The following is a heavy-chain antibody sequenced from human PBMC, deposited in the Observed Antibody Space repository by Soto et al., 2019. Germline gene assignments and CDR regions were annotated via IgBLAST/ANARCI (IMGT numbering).Heavy chain of an antibody. CDR1: GFTFSSYS. J-gene: IGHJ4*02. Sequence: EVQLVESGGGLVKPGGSLRLSCAASGFTFSSYSMNWVRQAPGKGLEWVSSISSSSSYIYYADSVKGRFTISRDNAKNSLYLLMNSLRAEDTAVYYCARGRRGYSYGYVDYWGQGTLVTVSS. D-gene: IGHD5-18*01. CDR3: ARGRRGYSYGYVDY. CDR2: ISSSSSYI. V-gene: IGHV3-21*01.